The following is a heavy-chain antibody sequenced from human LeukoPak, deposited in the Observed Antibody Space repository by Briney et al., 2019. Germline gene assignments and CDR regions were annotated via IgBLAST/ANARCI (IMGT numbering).Heavy chain of an antibody. D-gene: IGHD3-10*01. CDR2: IKSDGSEK. CDR3: AREEGTFEY. V-gene: IGHV3-7*01. Sequence: PGGSLRLSCAASGFTFRSYWMAWVRPAPGKGLEWVANIKSDGSEKYSLDSVKGRFTISRDNAKNSLYLQMNSLRVEDTAVYYCAREEGTFEYWGQGTLVTVSS. CDR1: GFTFRSYW. J-gene: IGHJ4*02.